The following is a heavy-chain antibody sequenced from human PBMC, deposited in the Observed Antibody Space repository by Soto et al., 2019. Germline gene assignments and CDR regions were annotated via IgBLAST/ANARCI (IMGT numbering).Heavy chain of an antibody. CDR2: MNPNSGNT. CDR3: ARGGRLAAAVDYYDSSGYLGY. CDR1: GYTFTSYD. D-gene: IGHD3-22*01. J-gene: IGHJ4*02. Sequence: QVQLVQSGAEVKKPGASVKVSCKASGYTFTSYDINWVRQATGQGLEWMGWMNPNSGNTGYAQKFHGRVTMTRNTSISTAYMELSSLRSEDTAVYYCARGGRLAAAVDYYDSSGYLGYWGQGTLVTVSS. V-gene: IGHV1-8*01.